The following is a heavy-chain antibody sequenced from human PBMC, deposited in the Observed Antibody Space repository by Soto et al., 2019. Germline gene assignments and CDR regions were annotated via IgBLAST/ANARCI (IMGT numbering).Heavy chain of an antibody. Sequence: QVQLVESGGGVVQPGRSLRLSCAASGFTFSNYGMHWVRQAPGKGLEWVIVISYDGNVAYYADSVKGRFTISRENSKNTLSLQMNSLRTEDTAMYYCAKEGPITNWYFDYWGQGTLVTVSS. CDR1: GFTFSNYG. D-gene: IGHD1-1*01. CDR2: ISYDGNVA. V-gene: IGHV3-30*18. CDR3: AKEGPITNWYFDY. J-gene: IGHJ4*02.